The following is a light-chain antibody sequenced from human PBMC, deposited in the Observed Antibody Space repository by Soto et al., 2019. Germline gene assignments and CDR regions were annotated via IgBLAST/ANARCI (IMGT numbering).Light chain of an antibody. CDR2: KAS. J-gene: IGKJ5*01. Sequence: DIPITQSPSTLSASLRERATITCRASQSISSWLAWYQQKPGKAPNLLIYKASSLESGVPSRFSGSGSGTEFTLTISSLQPDDFATYYCQQYNSYLITFGQGTRLEIK. V-gene: IGKV1-5*03. CDR1: QSISSW. CDR3: QQYNSYLIT.